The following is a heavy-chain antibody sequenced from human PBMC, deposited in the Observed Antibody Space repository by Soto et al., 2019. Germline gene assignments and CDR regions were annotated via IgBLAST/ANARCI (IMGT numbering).Heavy chain of an antibody. D-gene: IGHD3-3*01. CDR2: ISSSSSYI. CDR1: GFTFSSYS. CDR3: ARDGGYDLWSGYYTYDY. J-gene: IGHJ4*02. V-gene: IGHV3-21*01. Sequence: EVQLVESGGGLVKPGGSLRLSCAASGFTFSSYSMNWVRQAPGKGLEWVSSISSSSSYIYYADSVKGRFTISRDNAKNSLYLQMNSLRAEDTAVYYCARDGGYDLWSGYYTYDYWGQGTLVTVSS.